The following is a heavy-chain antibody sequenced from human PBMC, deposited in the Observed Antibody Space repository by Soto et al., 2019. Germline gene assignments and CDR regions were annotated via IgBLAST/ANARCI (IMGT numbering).Heavy chain of an antibody. Sequence: SETLSLTCAVYGGSFSGYYWSWIRQPPGKGLEWIGEINHSGSTNYNPSLKSRVTISVDTSKNQFSLKLSSVTAADTAVYYCARVSPYYYDSSGYYAYTGDWFPPWGQGTLVTVSS. J-gene: IGHJ5*02. CDR3: ARVSPYYYDSSGYYAYTGDWFPP. CDR2: INHSGST. CDR1: GGSFSGYY. D-gene: IGHD3-22*01. V-gene: IGHV4-34*01.